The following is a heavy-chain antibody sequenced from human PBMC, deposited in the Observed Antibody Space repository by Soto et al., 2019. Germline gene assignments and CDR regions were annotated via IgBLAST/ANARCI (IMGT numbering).Heavy chain of an antibody. Sequence: ETLSLTCAIYGGSLGDSYWSWIRQPPGKGLEWIGEINHLESTNYNPSLKSRVTISVDTSRNRFSLKLSSVTAADTAVYYCARDKRYSSSWSYYYGMDVWGQGTTVTVSS. J-gene: IGHJ6*02. CDR1: GGSLGDSY. V-gene: IGHV4-34*01. CDR2: INHLEST. D-gene: IGHD6-13*01. CDR3: ARDKRYSSSWSYYYGMDV.